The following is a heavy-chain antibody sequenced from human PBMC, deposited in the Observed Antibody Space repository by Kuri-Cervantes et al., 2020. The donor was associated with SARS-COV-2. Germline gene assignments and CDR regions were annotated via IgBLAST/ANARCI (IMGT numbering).Heavy chain of an antibody. D-gene: IGHD5-18*01. J-gene: IGHJ4*02. CDR3: ARGLDTAMAYYFDY. CDR1: GYTFTGYY. CDR2: INPNSGGT. Sequence: ASVKVSCKASGYTFTGYYMHWMRQAPGQGLEWMGWINPNSGGTNYAQKFQGWVTMTRDTSISTAYMELSRLRSDDTAVYYCARGLDTAMAYYFDYWGQGTLVTVSS. V-gene: IGHV1-2*04.